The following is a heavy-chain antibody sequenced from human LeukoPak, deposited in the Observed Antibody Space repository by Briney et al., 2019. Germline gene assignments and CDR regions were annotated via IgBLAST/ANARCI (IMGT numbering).Heavy chain of an antibody. V-gene: IGHV3-21*01. J-gene: IGHJ4*02. D-gene: IGHD3-3*01. CDR3: ARDRYDFGSGYDY. Sequence: GGSLRLSCAASGFTFSSYSMNWVRQAPGKGLEWVSSISSSSSYIYYADSVKGRFTISRDNAKNSLYLQMNSLRAEDMAVYYCARDRYDFGSGYDYWGQGTLVTVSS. CDR1: GFTFSSYS. CDR2: ISSSSSYI.